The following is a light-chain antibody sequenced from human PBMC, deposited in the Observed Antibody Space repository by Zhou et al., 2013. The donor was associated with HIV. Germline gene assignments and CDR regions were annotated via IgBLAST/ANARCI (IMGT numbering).Light chain of an antibody. V-gene: IGKV1-5*03. CDR3: HQYNNWPPGGT. CDR2: KAS. CDR1: QSISSW. J-gene: IGKJ1*01. Sequence: DIQMTQSPSTLSASMGVRVTITCRASQSISSWLAWYHQKPGKAPKLLIYKASSLESGVPSRFSGSGSGTEFTLTISSLQSEDVAVYYCHQYNNWPPGGTFGRGTKVEIK.